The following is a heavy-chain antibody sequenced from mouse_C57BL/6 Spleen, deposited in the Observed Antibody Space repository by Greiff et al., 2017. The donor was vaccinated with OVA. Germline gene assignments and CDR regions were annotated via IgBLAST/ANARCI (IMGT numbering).Heavy chain of an antibody. CDR3: ARRGVGLDSSGYVY. CDR2: IYPGDGDT. CDR1: GYAFSSYW. V-gene: IGHV1-80*01. J-gene: IGHJ2*01. D-gene: IGHD3-2*02. Sequence: QVQLQQSGAELVKPGASVKISCKASGYAFSSYWMNWVKQRPGKGLEWIGQIYPGDGDTNYNGKFKGKATLTADKSSSTAYMQLSSLTSEDSAVYFCARRGVGLDSSGYVYWGQGTTLTVSS.